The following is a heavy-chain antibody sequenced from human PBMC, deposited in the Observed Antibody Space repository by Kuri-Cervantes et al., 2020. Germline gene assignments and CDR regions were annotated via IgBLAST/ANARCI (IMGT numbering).Heavy chain of an antibody. D-gene: IGHD2-8*02. J-gene: IGHJ4*02. CDR3: ARDPGGHFDY. V-gene: IGHV1-18*04. Sequence: GESLKISCKGSGYSFTSYWIGWVRQMPGKGLGWMGWISAYNGNTNYAQKLQGRVTMTTDTSTSTAYMELRSLRSDDTAVYYCARDPGGHFDYWGQGTLVTVSS. CDR1: GYSFTSYW. CDR2: ISAYNGNT.